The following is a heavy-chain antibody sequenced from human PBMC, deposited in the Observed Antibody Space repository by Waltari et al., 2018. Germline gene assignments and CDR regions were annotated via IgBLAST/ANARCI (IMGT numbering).Heavy chain of an antibody. CDR2: IYTSGNT. CDR1: GDSISSYH. J-gene: IGHJ4*02. V-gene: IGHV4-4*07. CDR3: AKDGGWYPDY. D-gene: IGHD6-19*01. Sequence: QVQLQESGPGLVKPSATLSLTCTVPGDSISSYHWSWIRQPAGKGLEWIGRIYTSGNTHYNPSLKSRVTMSVDMSKNQFSLKLSSVTAADTTVYYCAKDGGWYPDYWGQGTLVTVSS.